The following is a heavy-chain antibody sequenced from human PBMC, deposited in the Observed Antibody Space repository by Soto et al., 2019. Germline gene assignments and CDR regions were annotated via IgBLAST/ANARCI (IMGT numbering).Heavy chain of an antibody. V-gene: IGHV3-33*01. CDR3: ARERTFGDNQRNYVEV. CDR1: EFTFSRHG. J-gene: IGHJ6*03. Sequence: QVQLVESGGGVVQPGRSLRLSCAASEFTFSRHGMHWVRQAPGKGLQWVGVIWSDGSNEVYADSVKGRFIISRDNSKNILYLQMNSLRAEDTAVYYCARERTFGDNQRNYVEVGGTGITVTVSS. D-gene: IGHD3-10*01. CDR2: IWSDGSNE.